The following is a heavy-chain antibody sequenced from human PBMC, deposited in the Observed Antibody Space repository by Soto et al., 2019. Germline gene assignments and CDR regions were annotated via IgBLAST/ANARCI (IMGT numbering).Heavy chain of an antibody. CDR1: GASFYNFA. CDR3: AGVDCGGGTCYSGGVDY. J-gene: IGHJ4*02. CDR2: LTPVFRTA. Sequence: QVDLVQSGAEVKKPGSSVTVSCKASGASFYNFALYWVRQAPGQGLEWVGRLTPVFRTANYSQKFQGRVTITADEATTTAYMELSNLRSDDTAVFYCAGVDCGGGTCYSGGVDYWGQGTLVTVSS. D-gene: IGHD2-15*01. V-gene: IGHV1-69*18.